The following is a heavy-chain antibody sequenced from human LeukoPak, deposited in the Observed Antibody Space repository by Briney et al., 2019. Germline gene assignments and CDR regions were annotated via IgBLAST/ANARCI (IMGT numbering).Heavy chain of an antibody. Sequence: GASVKVSCKASGYTFTSYDINWVRQATGQGLEWMGWMNPNSGNTGYAQKFQGRVTMTRNTSISTAYMELSSLRSEDTAVYYCASYGSGSYWDYYYGMDVWGQGTTVTVSS. V-gene: IGHV1-8*01. J-gene: IGHJ6*02. CDR3: ASYGSGSYWDYYYGMDV. CDR2: MNPNSGNT. D-gene: IGHD3-10*01. CDR1: GYTFTSYD.